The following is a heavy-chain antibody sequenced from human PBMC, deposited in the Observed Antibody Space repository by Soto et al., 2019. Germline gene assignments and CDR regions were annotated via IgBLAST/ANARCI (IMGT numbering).Heavy chain of an antibody. Sequence: SVKVSCKASGGTFSSYTISWVRQAPGQGFEWMGRIIPIFGTANYAQKFQGRVTITADESTSTAYMELSSLRSEDTAVYYCARARLCLGYSYGYYFDYWGQGTLVTVSS. CDR3: ARARLCLGYSYGYYFDY. J-gene: IGHJ4*02. V-gene: IGHV1-69*13. D-gene: IGHD5-18*01. CDR1: GGTFSSYT. CDR2: IIPIFGTA.